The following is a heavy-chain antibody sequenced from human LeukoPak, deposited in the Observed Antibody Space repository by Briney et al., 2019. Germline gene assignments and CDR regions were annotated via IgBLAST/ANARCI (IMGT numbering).Heavy chain of an antibody. D-gene: IGHD3-10*01. CDR1: GFTVTSNY. V-gene: IGHV3-66*01. Sequence: GGSLRLSCAASGFTVTSNYMSWVRQAPGKGLEWVSVIYSGGSTYYADSVKGRFTISRDNSKNTLYLQMSSLRAEDTAVYYCARGLDGSGTYYKVWFDPWGQGTLVTVSS. J-gene: IGHJ5*02. CDR2: IYSGGST. CDR3: ARGLDGSGTYYKVWFDP.